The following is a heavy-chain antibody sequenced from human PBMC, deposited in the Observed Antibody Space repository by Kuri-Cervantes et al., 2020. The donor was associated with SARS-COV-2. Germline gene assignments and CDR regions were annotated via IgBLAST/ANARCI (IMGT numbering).Heavy chain of an antibody. D-gene: IGHD6-6*01. CDR1: GGSISSSNW. V-gene: IGHV4-4*02. Sequence: GSLRLSCAVSGGSISSSNWWSWVRQPPGKGLEWIGKIYHSGSTNYNPSLKSRVTISVDKSKNQFSLKLSSVTAADTAVYYCARTYSSSSLFYDYWGQGTLVTVSS. CDR2: IYHSGST. J-gene: IGHJ4*02. CDR3: ARTYSSSSLFYDY.